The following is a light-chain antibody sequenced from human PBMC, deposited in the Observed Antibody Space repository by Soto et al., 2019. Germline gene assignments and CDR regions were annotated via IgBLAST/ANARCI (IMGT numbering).Light chain of an antibody. Sequence: DIQMTQSLSSLSASVGDRVNITCRASQSISSYLNWYQQKPGQAPKLLIFAATILQIGVPSRFSGGESGTDFTLTISSLQPEDFATYCCQHSDSTLYSLGQGTKLEN. J-gene: IGKJ2*03. CDR3: QHSDSTLYS. V-gene: IGKV1-39*01. CDR1: QSISSY. CDR2: AAT.